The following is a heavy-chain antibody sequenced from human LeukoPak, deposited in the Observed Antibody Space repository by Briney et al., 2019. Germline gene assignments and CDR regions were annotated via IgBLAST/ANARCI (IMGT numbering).Heavy chain of an antibody. CDR2: INPNSGGT. CDR3: ARTVGIQLWLLGY. Sequence: ASVKVSCKASGYTFTGHYMHWVRQAPGQGLEWMGRINPNSGGTNYAQKFQGRVTMTRDTSISTAYMELSRLRSDDTAVYYCARTVGIQLWLLGYWGQGTLVTVSS. D-gene: IGHD5-18*01. CDR1: GYTFTGHY. V-gene: IGHV1-2*06. J-gene: IGHJ4*02.